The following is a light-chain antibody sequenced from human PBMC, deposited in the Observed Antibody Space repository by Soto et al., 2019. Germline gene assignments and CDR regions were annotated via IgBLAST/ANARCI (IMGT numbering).Light chain of an antibody. CDR2: SNN. V-gene: IGLV1-44*01. J-gene: IGLJ1*01. CDR1: SSNIGSNT. Sequence: QSVLTQPPSASGTPGQRVTISCSGSSSNIGSNTVNWYQQLPGTAPKLLIYSNNQRPSGVPDRFSGSKSGTSASLAISGLQSEDEPDYYCAVWDYSPSYVFGTGTKLTVL. CDR3: AVWDYSPSYV.